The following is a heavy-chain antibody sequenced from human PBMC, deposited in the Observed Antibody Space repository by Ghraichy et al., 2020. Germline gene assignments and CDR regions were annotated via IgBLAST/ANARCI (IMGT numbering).Heavy chain of an antibody. J-gene: IGHJ5*02. D-gene: IGHD3-10*01. CDR3: AKESHGSGNYYNSGWFDP. Sequence: LSLTCAASGFTFNDYAMHWVRQAPGKGLEWVSGISWNSGSIGYADSVKGRFTISRDNAKNSLYLQMNSLRAEDTALYYCAKESHGSGNYYNSGWFDPWGQGTLVTVSS. CDR1: GFTFNDYA. V-gene: IGHV3-9*01. CDR2: ISWNSGSI.